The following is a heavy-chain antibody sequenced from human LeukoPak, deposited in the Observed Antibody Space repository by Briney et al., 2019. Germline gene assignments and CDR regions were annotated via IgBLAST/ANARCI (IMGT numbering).Heavy chain of an antibody. J-gene: IGHJ4*02. D-gene: IGHD5-24*01. CDR1: GFTFSRYW. CDR3: ARDEAEVATISPFSYFDY. V-gene: IGHV3-74*01. CDR2: TNSDGSLP. Sequence: PGGSLRLSCAASGFTFSRYWMHWVRQAPGKGLVWVSRTNSDGSLPSYADSVKGRFTISRDNAKNTLYLQMNSLGVEDTAIYYCARDEAEVATISPFSYFDYWGQGTLVTVSS.